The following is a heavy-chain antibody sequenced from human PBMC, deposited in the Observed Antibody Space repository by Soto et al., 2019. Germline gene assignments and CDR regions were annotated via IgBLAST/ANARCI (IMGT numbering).Heavy chain of an antibody. D-gene: IGHD3-22*01. CDR3: ARQLDSSGYYWAI. CDR2: IYPGDSDT. CDR1: GYSFTSYW. Sequence: EVQLVQSGAEVKKPGESLKISCKGSGYSFTSYWIGWVRQMPGKGLEWMGIIYPGDSDTRYSPSFQGQVTISADKSITTAYLQWSSLKAPDTAMYYCARQLDSSGYYWAIWGQGTMVTVSS. V-gene: IGHV5-51*01. J-gene: IGHJ3*02.